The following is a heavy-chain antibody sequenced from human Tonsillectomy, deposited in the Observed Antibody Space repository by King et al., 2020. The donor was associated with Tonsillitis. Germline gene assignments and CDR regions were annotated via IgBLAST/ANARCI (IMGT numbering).Heavy chain of an antibody. Sequence: VQLQESGPGLVKPSETLSLTCSVSGDSITIFSWSWIRQPPGKALEGVGYVDYSGSPKYNPSFKSRVAISMDTSKNQFSVSLTSVTAADTAVYYFSRFGNSFDYWGPGTLVTLPS. CDR3: SRFGNSFDY. V-gene: IGHV4-59*01. CDR1: GDSITIFS. J-gene: IGHJ4*02. D-gene: IGHD3-16*01. CDR2: VDYSGSP.